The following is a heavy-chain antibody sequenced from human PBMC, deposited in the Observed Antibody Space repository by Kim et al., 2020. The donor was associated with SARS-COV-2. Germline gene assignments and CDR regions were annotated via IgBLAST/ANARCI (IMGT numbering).Heavy chain of an antibody. V-gene: IGHV4-34*01. CDR1: GGSFSGYY. D-gene: IGHD6-13*01. CDR3: ARGQGSSSWDVY. CDR2: INHSGST. Sequence: SETLSLTCAVYGGSFSGYYWSWIRQPPGKGLEWNGEINHSGSTNYNPSLKSRVTISVDTSKNQFSLKLSSVTAADTAVYYCARGQGSSSWDVYWGQGTLVTVSS. J-gene: IGHJ4*02.